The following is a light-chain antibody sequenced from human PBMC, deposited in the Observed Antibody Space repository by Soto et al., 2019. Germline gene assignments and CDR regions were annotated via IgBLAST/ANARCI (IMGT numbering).Light chain of an antibody. J-gene: IGLJ1*01. CDR2: DVT. V-gene: IGLV2-14*03. CDR3: SSYTSSSRV. Sequence: QSVLTQPPSVPRTPGQSITISCTGTGSDFGGYNYVSWYQQHPGKAPKLMIYDVTNRPSGVSNRFSGSKSGNTASLTISGLQAEDEADYYCSSYTSSSRVFGTGTKVTVL. CDR1: GSDFGGYNY.